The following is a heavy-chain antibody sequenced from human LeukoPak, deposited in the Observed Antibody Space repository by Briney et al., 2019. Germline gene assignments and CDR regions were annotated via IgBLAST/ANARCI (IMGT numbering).Heavy chain of an antibody. CDR3: ARSDILTGRRQMLAFDI. CDR2: IYPGDSNT. CDR1: GYSFTNHS. Sequence: GESLKISCKVSGYSFTNHSIGWVRQMPGRGLEWMGIIYPGDSNTRYSPSFQGQVTISADKSISTAYLQWSSLKASDTAMYYCARSDILTGRRQMLAFDIWGQGTMVTVSS. J-gene: IGHJ3*02. D-gene: IGHD3-9*01. V-gene: IGHV5-51*01.